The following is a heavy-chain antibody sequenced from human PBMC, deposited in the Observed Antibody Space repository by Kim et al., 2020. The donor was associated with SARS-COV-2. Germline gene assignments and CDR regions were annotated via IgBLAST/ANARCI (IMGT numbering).Heavy chain of an antibody. D-gene: IGHD3-3*01. CDR2: ISSSSSTI. J-gene: IGHJ5*02. CDR1: GFTFSSYS. Sequence: GGSLRLSCAASGFTFSSYSMNWVRQAPGKGLEWVSYISSSSSTIYYADSVKGRFTISRDNAKNSLYLQMNSLRDEDTAVYYCARGGRTIFGVVIDNNWFDPWGQGTLVTVSS. V-gene: IGHV3-48*02. CDR3: ARGGRTIFGVVIDNNWFDP.